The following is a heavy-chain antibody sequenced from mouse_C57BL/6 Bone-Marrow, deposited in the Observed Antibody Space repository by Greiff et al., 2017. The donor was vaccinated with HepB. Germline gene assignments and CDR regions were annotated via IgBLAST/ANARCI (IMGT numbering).Heavy chain of an antibody. CDR1: GFTFNTYA. CDR2: LRSNSSNYAT. CDR3: VRRGLYRFMDY. V-gene: IGHV10-3*01. Sequence: GGGLVQPTGSLKLSCAASGFTFNTYAMHWVRQAPGKGLEWVARLRSNSSNYATYYADSVKDRFTISRDDSQSMLYLQMNNLKTEDTAMYYCVRRGLYRFMDYWGQGTSVTVSS. D-gene: IGHD2-1*01. J-gene: IGHJ4*01.